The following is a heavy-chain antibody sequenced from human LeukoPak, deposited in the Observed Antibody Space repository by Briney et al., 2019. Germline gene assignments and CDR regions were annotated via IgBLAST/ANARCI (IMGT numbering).Heavy chain of an antibody. J-gene: IGHJ5*02. V-gene: IGHV4-39*07. Sequence: SETLSLTCTVSGGSISSSDYYWGWIRQPPGKGLEWIGNIYYTGSSSYNSSLKSRVTISVDTSKNQFSLQLSSVTAADTAVYYCARENYCTNGVCWAFDPWGQGTPVTVSS. CDR1: GGSISSSDYY. D-gene: IGHD2-8*01. CDR3: ARENYCTNGVCWAFDP. CDR2: IYYTGSS.